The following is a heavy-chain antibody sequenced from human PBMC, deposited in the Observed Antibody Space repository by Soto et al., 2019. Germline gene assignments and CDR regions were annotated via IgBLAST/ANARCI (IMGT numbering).Heavy chain of an antibody. V-gene: IGHV1-69*02. Sequence: QVQLVQSGTEVKKPGSSVAVSCQASAGTFNNHSLSWVRQAPGQGLEWMGRSIPILGRADYSQKFQGRLTLTVDKSTSTADMELSSLTSEATAVDYCVIDLGYFDFWGQGTLVTVS. D-gene: IGHD2-15*01. J-gene: IGHJ4*02. CDR1: AGTFNNHS. CDR3: VIDLGYFDF. CDR2: SIPILGRA.